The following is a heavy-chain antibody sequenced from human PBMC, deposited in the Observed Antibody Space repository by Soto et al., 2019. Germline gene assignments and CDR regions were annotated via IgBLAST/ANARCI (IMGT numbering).Heavy chain of an antibody. CDR2: ITYDGTKK. Sequence: VHLVESGGGVVQPGRSLRLSCAASGFSFRTYDVNWVRQAPGNGLEWVAFITYDGTKKDYADSVKGRFTIYRDNSKSTVCLLMNRLRSKDTAVYYCAIEEAILRTSPFDYWGQGALVPVSS. J-gene: IGHJ4*02. CDR1: GFSFRTYD. CDR3: AIEEAILRTSPFDY. V-gene: IGHV3-30-3*01. D-gene: IGHD1-26*01.